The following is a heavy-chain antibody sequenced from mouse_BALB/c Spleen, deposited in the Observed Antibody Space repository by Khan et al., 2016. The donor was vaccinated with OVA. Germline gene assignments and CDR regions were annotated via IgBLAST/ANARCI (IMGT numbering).Heavy chain of an antibody. CDR1: GYTFTSYW. Sequence: QVQLQQSGAELVKAGASVKMSCKAPGYTFTSYWMHWVKQRLGQGLEWFAETNPTNGRTYYNEKFKSKATLTVDKSSSTAYMLLSGPTFEDSAVYYCARIKKIVATYFDDWGQGTTLTVSS. V-gene: IGHV1S81*02. CDR3: ARIKKIVATYFDD. CDR2: TNPTNGRT. J-gene: IGHJ2*01. D-gene: IGHD1-1*01.